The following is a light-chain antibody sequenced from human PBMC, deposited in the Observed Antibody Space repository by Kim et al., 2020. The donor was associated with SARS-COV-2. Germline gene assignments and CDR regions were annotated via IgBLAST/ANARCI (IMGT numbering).Light chain of an antibody. J-gene: IGKJ1*01. V-gene: IGKV3-20*01. Sequence: SPGERATLTGRASQSVTSNYVAWYQQRPGQAPSLLIYGASSRATGVPDRCSGSGSGTDFTLTISRLEPEDFAVYYCQQYGNSQETFGQGTKVDIK. CDR2: GAS. CDR1: QSVTSNY. CDR3: QQYGNSQET.